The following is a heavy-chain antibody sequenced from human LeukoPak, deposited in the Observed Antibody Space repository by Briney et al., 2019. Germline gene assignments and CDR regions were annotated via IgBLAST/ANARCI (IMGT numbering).Heavy chain of an antibody. CDR3: AREHRGYEQNAFDI. CDR1: GGSISSYY. V-gene: IGHV4-4*07. CDR2: IYTSGST. Sequence: KSSETLSLTCTVSGGSISSYYWSWIRQPAGKGLEWIGRIYTSGSTNYNPSLKSRVTMSVDTSKNQFSLKLSSVTAADTAVYYCAREHRGYEQNAFDIWGQGTMDTVSS. D-gene: IGHD3-10*01. J-gene: IGHJ3*02.